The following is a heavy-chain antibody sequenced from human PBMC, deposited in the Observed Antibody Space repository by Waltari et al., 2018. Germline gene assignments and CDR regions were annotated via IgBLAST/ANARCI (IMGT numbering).Heavy chain of an antibody. CDR3: AKDLRLLEPRALDY. V-gene: IGHV1-69*04. CDR2: IIPILGIA. CDR1: GGTFSSYA. D-gene: IGHD2-15*01. Sequence: QVQLVQSGAEVKKPGSSVKVSCKASGGTFSSYAIRWVRQAPGQGLEWMGGIIPILGIANYAQKFQGRVTITADESTSTAYMELNSLRAEDTAVYYCAKDLRLLEPRALDYWGQGTLVTVSS. J-gene: IGHJ4*02.